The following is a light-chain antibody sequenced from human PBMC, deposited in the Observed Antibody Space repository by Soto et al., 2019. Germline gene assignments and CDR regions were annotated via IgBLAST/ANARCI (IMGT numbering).Light chain of an antibody. J-gene: IGKJ1*01. CDR3: QQYAFSPET. V-gene: IGKV3-20*01. CDR2: GAS. Sequence: EIVLTQSPGTLSLSPGDRATLSCRASQSVTNNYLAWYQQKPGQAPRLLLYGASTRATGIPDRFSGSGSGTDFTLTVSRLEPEDFAVYFCQQYAFSPETFGQGTKVDIK. CDR1: QSVTNNY.